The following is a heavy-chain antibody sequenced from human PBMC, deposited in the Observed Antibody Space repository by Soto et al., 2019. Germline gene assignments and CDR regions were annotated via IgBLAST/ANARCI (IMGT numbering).Heavy chain of an antibody. CDR1: GFTFSSYG. V-gene: IGHV3-30*18. D-gene: IGHD2-15*01. J-gene: IGHJ3*02. CDR3: AKDLGYCSGGSCYSGVEGAFDI. CDR2: ISYDGSNK. Sequence: PGGSLRLSCAASGFTFSSYGMHWVRQAPGKGLEWVAVISYDGSNKYYADSVKGRFTISRDNSKNTLYLQMNSLRAEDTAVYYCAKDLGYCSGGSCYSGVEGAFDIWGQGTMVTVSS.